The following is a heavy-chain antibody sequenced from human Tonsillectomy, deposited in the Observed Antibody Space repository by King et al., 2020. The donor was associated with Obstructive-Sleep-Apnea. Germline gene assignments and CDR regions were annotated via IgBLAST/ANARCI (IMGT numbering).Heavy chain of an antibody. CDR2: ISTGSDTT. V-gene: IGHV3-48*04. Sequence: VQLVESGGGLVQPGGSLRLSCAASGFTFSSSDMHWARQAPGKGLEWVSYISTGSDTTHYADSVQGRFTISRDNAQNSLFLQMNSLRAEDPAVYYCVRDWFSSSWTWFDPWGQGTLVTVSS. J-gene: IGHJ5*02. CDR3: VRDWFSSSWTWFDP. CDR1: GFTFSSSD. D-gene: IGHD6-13*01.